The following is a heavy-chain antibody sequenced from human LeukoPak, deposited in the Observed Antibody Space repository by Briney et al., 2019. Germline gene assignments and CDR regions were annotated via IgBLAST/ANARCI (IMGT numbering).Heavy chain of an antibody. J-gene: IGHJ5*02. D-gene: IGHD6-13*01. CDR2: IYYSGST. Sequence: SETLSLTCTVSGGSISSSSYYWGWIRQPPGKGLEWIGSIYYSGSTHYNPSLKSRVTISVDTSKNQFSLKLRSVTAADTAVYYCAGQIPYSTPSWFDPWGQGTLITVSS. CDR1: GGSISSSSYY. CDR3: AGQIPYSTPSWFDP. V-gene: IGHV4-39*01.